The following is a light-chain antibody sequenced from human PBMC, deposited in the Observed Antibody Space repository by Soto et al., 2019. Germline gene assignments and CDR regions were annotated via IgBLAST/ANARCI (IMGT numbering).Light chain of an antibody. J-gene: IGKJ1*01. V-gene: IGKV3-15*01. CDR3: QQYNNWPPTWT. Sequence: EIVMTQSPATLSMSPGERATHSCRASQSVSSNLAWYQQKPGQAPRLLIYGASTRATGIPARFSGSGSGTEFTLTISSLQSEDFAVYYCQQYNNWPPTWTFGQGTKVEIK. CDR1: QSVSSN. CDR2: GAS.